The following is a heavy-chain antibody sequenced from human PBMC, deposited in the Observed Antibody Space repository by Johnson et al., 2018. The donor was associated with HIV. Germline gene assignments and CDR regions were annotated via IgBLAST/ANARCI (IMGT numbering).Heavy chain of an antibody. D-gene: IGHD3-10*01. CDR3: ATRYYNPYSKEIAAFDI. Sequence: QVQLVESGGGVVQPGRSLRLSCAASGFTFSAYAVHWVRQAPGKVLEWVAAISDDGNNKYYADSVKGQFTISRDNSKNTLYLQMNSLRVEDTAVYYCATRYYNPYSKEIAAFDIWGQGTMFTVSS. J-gene: IGHJ3*02. CDR1: GFTFSAYA. CDR2: ISDDGNNK. V-gene: IGHV3-30-3*01.